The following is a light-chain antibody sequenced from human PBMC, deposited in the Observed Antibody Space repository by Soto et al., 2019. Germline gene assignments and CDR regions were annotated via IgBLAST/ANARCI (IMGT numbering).Light chain of an antibody. CDR3: QQSYTTPT. J-gene: IGKJ1*01. CDR1: QSISSA. CDR2: AAS. V-gene: IGKV1-39*01. Sequence: DIQMTQSPSSLSASIGDRVTITCRASQSISSALNWYQHKPGKAPNLLIRAASSLQSGVPSRFSGSGSGTDFTLTISSLQPEDVATYYCQQSYTTPTVGQGTKV.